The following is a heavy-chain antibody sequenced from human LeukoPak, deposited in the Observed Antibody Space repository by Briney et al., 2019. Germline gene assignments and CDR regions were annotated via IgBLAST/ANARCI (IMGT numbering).Heavy chain of an antibody. V-gene: IGHV3-23*01. D-gene: IGHD1-26*01. CDR2: ISGSGGST. CDR1: GFTFSSYA. Sequence: SGGSLRLSCAASGFTFSSYAMSWVRQAPGKGLEWVSAISGSGGSTYYADSVKGRFTISRDNSKNTLYLQTNSLRAEDTAVYYCAKFRGSYGGYWFDPWGQGTLVTVSS. J-gene: IGHJ5*02. CDR3: AKFRGSYGGYWFDP.